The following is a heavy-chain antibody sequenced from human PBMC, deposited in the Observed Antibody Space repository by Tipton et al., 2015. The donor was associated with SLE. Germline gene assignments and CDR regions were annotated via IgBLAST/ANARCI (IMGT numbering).Heavy chain of an antibody. V-gene: IGHV3-49*03. CDR1: GFIFGDYA. Sequence: SLRLSCTASGFIFGDYAMSWFRQAPGKGLEWVGFIRSKVYGGTSEYAASVKGRFSISIDESKRIAYLQMNSLKTEDTAVYYCARGALGPDYWGQGTLVTVSS. CDR3: ARGALGPDY. J-gene: IGHJ4*02. D-gene: IGHD5-24*01. CDR2: IRSKVYGGTS.